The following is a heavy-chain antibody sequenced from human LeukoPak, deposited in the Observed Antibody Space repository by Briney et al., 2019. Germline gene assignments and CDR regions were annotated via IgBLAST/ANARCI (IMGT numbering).Heavy chain of an antibody. CDR2: IYYSGST. Sequence: PSETLSLTCTVSGGSNSNYYRNWIRQPPGKGLEWIGYIYYSGSTNYNPSLKSRVTISVDMSKNQLSLKLSSVTAADTAVYYCARCKGIVATSSVDAFDIWGQGTMVTVSS. J-gene: IGHJ3*02. V-gene: IGHV4-59*08. CDR3: ARCKGIVATSSVDAFDI. CDR1: GGSNSNYY. D-gene: IGHD5-12*01.